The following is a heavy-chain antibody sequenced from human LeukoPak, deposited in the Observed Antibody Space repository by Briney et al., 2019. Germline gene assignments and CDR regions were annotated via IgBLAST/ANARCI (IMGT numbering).Heavy chain of an antibody. CDR1: GYTFTNYW. CDR3: ARLHYDSSGYPDY. D-gene: IGHD3-22*01. CDR2: IYPGDSDT. V-gene: IGHV5-51*01. Sequence: PGESLKISCKGSGYTFTNYWIGWVRQMPGKGLEWMGIIYPGDSDTTYSPSFQGQVTISADKSISTAYLQWSSLKASDTAMYYCARLHYDSSGYPDYWGQGTLVTVSS. J-gene: IGHJ4*02.